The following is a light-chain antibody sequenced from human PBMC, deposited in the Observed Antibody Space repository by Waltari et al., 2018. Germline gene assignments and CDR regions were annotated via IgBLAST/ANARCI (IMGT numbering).Light chain of an antibody. J-gene: IGKJ4*01. V-gene: IGKV1-5*03. CDR1: QSISVW. Sequence: DIQMTQSPSTLSASLGDRVTITCRASQSISVWLAWYQQKPGRAPTLLLYKASTLESGVPSRFSGSGSDREFTLTISSLQPDDSATYYCHQYNNYPLTFGGGTKVEV. CDR2: KAS. CDR3: HQYNNYPLT.